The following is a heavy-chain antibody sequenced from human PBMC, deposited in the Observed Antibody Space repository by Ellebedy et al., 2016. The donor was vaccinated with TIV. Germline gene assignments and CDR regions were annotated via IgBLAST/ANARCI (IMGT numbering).Heavy chain of an antibody. CDR1: GFTFSTYS. V-gene: IGHV3-21*01. J-gene: IGHJ4*02. D-gene: IGHD5-24*01. CDR3: ARGEMATITVFDY. CDR2: ISSSSSFI. Sequence: GESLKISCAASGFTFSTYSMTWVRQAPGKGLEWVSSISSSSSFIHYADSVKGRFTISRDNAQNSLYLQMNSLRAEDTAVYYCARGEMATITVFDYWGQGTLVTVSS.